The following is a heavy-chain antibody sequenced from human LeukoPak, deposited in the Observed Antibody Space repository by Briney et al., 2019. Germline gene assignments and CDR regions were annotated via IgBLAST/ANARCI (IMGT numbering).Heavy chain of an antibody. J-gene: IGHJ4*02. Sequence: PGGSLRLSCAASGFTFSDYYMSWVRQAPGKGLEWVANIRQDGGEKYYLDSVKGRFTVSRDNAKNSLYLQMNSLRAEDTAVYYCARLGARQILEYWGQGTLVTVSS. CDR3: ARLGARQILEY. CDR2: IRQDGGEK. V-gene: IGHV3-7*01. D-gene: IGHD4-17*01. CDR1: GFTFSDYY.